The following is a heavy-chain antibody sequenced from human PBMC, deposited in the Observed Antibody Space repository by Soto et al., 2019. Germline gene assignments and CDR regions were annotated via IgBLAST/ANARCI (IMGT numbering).Heavy chain of an antibody. D-gene: IGHD3-22*01. J-gene: IGHJ4*01. V-gene: IGHV3-15*07. CDR3: TTDSYSTIIIVRFDY. Sequence: GSLRLSCAASGFTFTNAWINWVRQAPGKGLEWVGRIKSKTDGGTTDYAEPVKGRFAISRDDSDNMVYLQMNSLKIEDTAVYYCTTDSYSTIIIVRFDYWGHGTLVTVSS. CDR2: IKSKTDGGTT. CDR1: GFTFTNAW.